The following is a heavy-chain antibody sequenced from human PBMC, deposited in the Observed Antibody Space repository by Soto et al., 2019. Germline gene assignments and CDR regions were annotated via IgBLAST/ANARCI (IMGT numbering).Heavy chain of an antibody. Sequence: QVQLVQSGAEVKKPGASVKVSCKASGYTFTSYGISWGRQAPGQGLEWMGWSSAYNGNTNYAQKLQGRVTMTTDTSKSTADMELSSLRSDDTAVYYCARVYCSGGSCYAGFDYWGQGTLVTVSS. V-gene: IGHV1-18*01. D-gene: IGHD2-15*01. J-gene: IGHJ4*02. CDR3: ARVYCSGGSCYAGFDY. CDR2: SSAYNGNT. CDR1: GYTFTSYG.